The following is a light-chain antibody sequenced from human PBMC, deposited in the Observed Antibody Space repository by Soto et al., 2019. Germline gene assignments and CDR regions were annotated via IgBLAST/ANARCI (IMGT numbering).Light chain of an antibody. V-gene: IGLV1-51*01. CDR2: DNN. J-gene: IGLJ2*01. CDR1: SSNIETNF. Sequence: QSVLTQPPSVSAAPGQKVIISCSGSSSNIETNFVSWYQQLPGTAPQLLIFDNNKRPSGIPDRFSGSKSGTSATLGITGLQTGDEADYYCVTWDTSLTTTVLFGGGTKVTVL. CDR3: VTWDTSLTTTVL.